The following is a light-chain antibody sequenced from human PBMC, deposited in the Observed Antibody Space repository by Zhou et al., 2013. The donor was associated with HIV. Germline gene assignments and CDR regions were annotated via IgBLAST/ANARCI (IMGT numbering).Light chain of an antibody. J-gene: IGKJ4*01. CDR3: QQRHNWLT. CDR2: GAS. V-gene: IGKV3-11*01. CDR1: QNVNNY. Sequence: EIVLTQSPATLSLSPGERATLSCRASQNVNNYLAWYQQKPGQGPRLLIYGASRAPGIPARFSASGSGTDFTLSISSLEPEDFAVYYCQQRHNWLTFGGGTKIEIK.